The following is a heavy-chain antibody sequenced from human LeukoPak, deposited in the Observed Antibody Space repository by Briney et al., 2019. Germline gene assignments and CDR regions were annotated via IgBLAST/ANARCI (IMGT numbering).Heavy chain of an antibody. CDR2: ISAYNGNT. CDR3: ARDPQIGYCSSTSCPHYYYYMDV. Sequence: GASVKVSCKASGYTFTSYGISWVRQAPGQGLEWMGWISAYNGNTNYAQKLQGRVTMTTDTSTSTAYMELRSLRSDDTAVYYCARDPQIGYCSSTSCPHYYYYMDVWGKGTTVTVSS. V-gene: IGHV1-18*01. CDR1: GYTFTSYG. J-gene: IGHJ6*03. D-gene: IGHD2-2*01.